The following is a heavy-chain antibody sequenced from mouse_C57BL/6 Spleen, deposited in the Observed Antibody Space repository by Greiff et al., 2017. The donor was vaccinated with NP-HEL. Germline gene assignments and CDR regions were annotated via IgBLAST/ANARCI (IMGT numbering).Heavy chain of an antibody. CDR2: ISYDGSN. J-gene: IGHJ2*01. V-gene: IGHV3-6*01. CDR3: ARTRVDYYFDY. Sequence: ESGPGLVQPSQSLSLTCSVTGYSITSGYYWNWIRQFPGNKLEWMGYISYDGSNNYNPSLKTRISITRDTSKNQYFLKLHSVTTEDTATYYCARTRVDYYFDYWGQGTTLTVSS. CDR1: GYSITSGYY.